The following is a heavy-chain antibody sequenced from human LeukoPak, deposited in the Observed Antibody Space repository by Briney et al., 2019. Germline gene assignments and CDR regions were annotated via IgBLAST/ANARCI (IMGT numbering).Heavy chain of an antibody. Sequence: GESLKIFCKGSGYSFTSCWIGWVRQMPGKGLEWMGIIYPGDSDTRYSPSFQGQVTISADKSISTAYLQWSSLKASDTAMYYCARRGYYDSSGYYYDLGAFDIWGQGTMVTVSS. D-gene: IGHD3-22*01. V-gene: IGHV5-51*01. J-gene: IGHJ3*02. CDR3: ARRGYYDSSGYYYDLGAFDI. CDR2: IYPGDSDT. CDR1: GYSFTSCW.